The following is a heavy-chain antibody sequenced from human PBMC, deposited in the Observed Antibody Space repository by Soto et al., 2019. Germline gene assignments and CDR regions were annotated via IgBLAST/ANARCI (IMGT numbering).Heavy chain of an antibody. CDR2: ISGNGGST. V-gene: IGHV3-23*01. Sequence: GSLRLSCAASGFTFSSYAMSWVRQAPGRGLEWVSIISGNGGSTYYAASVKGRFTISRDNTKNTLYLQMDSLTAEDTAVYYCAKGIKFSNSYTLDFDFWGQGALVTVSS. CDR3: AKGIKFSNSYTLDFDF. D-gene: IGHD6-6*01. CDR1: GFTFSSYA. J-gene: IGHJ4*02.